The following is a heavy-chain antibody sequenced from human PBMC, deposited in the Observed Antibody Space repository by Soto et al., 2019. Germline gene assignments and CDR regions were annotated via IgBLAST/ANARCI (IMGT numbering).Heavy chain of an antibody. CDR1: GFTFSSYW. J-gene: IGHJ4*02. CDR3: ARTSLVVAAATREDY. CDR2: ISDGSST. V-gene: IGHV3-74*01. D-gene: IGHD2-15*01. Sequence: EVQLVESGGGLVQPGGSLRLSCAASGFTFSSYWMHWVRQAPGKGLVWVSRISDGSSTSYADSVKGRFTISRDNAKNTLYLQMNSLRAEDTAVYYCARTSLVVAAATREDYWGQGSLLTVSS.